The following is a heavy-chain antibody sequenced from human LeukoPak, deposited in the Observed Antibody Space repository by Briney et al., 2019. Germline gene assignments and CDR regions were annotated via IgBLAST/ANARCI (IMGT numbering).Heavy chain of an antibody. CDR3: ARDSAPFDK. J-gene: IGHJ4*02. V-gene: IGHV4-4*07. CDR1: GCSISNDY. Sequence: PSETLSLTCTVSGCSISNDYWSWIRQPAGKGLEWIGCIYISGSTNYNSSFKSRVAMSIDASKNEFALKLSSVTAADTAVYYCARDSAPFDKWGKGTLVTVFS. CDR2: IYISGST.